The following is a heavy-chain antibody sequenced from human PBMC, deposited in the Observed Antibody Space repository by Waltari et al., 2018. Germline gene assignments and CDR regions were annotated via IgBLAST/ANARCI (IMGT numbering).Heavy chain of an antibody. CDR1: GFSFNIYE. CDR3: ARVYGRTRYCSRGSFYDLDH. CDR2: LRPVVSST. D-gene: IGHD2-15*01. V-gene: IGHV3-48*03. Sequence: EVVLVESGGAPVRPGGSLRLPCEVAGFSFNIYEMNWVRQAPGKGLDVCAYLRPVVSSTYCAVAGKGQFIISRDNAKNSLYLQITSLGVDDTALYYCARVYGRTRYCSRGSFYDLDHWGRGTLVSVSS. J-gene: IGHJ4*02.